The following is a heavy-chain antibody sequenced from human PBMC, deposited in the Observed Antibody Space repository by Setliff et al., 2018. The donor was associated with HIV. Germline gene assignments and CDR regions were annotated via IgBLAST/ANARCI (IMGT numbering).Heavy chain of an antibody. J-gene: IGHJ4*02. V-gene: IGHV3-48*01. CDR2: ISSSSSTI. Sequence: PGGSLRLSCAASGFTFSDYSMSWVRQAPGKGLEWVPYISSSSSTIYYADSVKGRFTISRDNAKNSLYLQMNSLRAEDTAVYYCARGIYTGYDHFDYWGQGTLVTVSS. CDR1: GFTFSDYS. CDR3: ARGIYTGYDHFDY. D-gene: IGHD5-12*01.